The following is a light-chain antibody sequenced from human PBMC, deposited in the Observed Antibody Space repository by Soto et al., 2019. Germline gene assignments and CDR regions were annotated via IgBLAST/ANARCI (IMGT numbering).Light chain of an antibody. CDR1: SSDVGYYNL. J-gene: IGLJ7*01. V-gene: IGLV2-23*02. CDR3: CSYAGVRGAV. Sequence: QSALTQPVSVSGSPGQSVTISCTGTSSDVGYYNLVAWYQQHPGKAPKVLIYEVYKRPSGVSDRFSGSKSGNTASLTISGLQAEDEADYYCCSYAGVRGAVFGGGNQLTVL. CDR2: EVY.